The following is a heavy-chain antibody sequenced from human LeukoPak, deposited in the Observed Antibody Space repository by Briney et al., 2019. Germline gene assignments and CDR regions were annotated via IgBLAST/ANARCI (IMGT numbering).Heavy chain of an antibody. CDR3: ARGQQQLENNWFDP. J-gene: IGHJ5*02. V-gene: IGHV4-4*02. D-gene: IGHD6-13*01. CDR1: GGSISSSNW. Sequence: PSGTLSLTCAVSGGSISSSNWWSWVRQPPGKGLEWIGEIYHSGSTNYNPSLKSRVTISVDKSKNQFSLKLSSVTAADTAVYYCARGQQQLENNWFDPWGQGTLVTVSS. CDR2: IYHSGST.